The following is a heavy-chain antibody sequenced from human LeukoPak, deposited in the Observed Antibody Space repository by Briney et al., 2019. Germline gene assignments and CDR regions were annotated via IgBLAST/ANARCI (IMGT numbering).Heavy chain of an antibody. D-gene: IGHD3-10*01. V-gene: IGHV5-51*01. J-gene: IGHJ5*02. Sequence: NHGESLQISCKGSGYSFTSYWIGWVRQLPGKGLEWMGVIYPGDSDTRYSPSFQGQVTISADKSISTAYLQWSSLKASDTAMYYCARRGESIGWFDPWGQGTLVTVSS. CDR2: IYPGDSDT. CDR3: ARRGESIGWFDP. CDR1: GYSFTSYW.